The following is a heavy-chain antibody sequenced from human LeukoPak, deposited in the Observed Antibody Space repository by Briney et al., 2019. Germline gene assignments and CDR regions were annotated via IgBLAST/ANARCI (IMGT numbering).Heavy chain of an antibody. CDR2: VYYSGNT. Sequence: SETLSLTCTVSGGSISSSSSFWAWIRQPPGKGLEWIGNVYYSGNTNYNPSLKSRVTISVDTSKNQFSLKLSSVTAADTAVYYCARTVGLGYCSSTSCGHHDYWGQGTLVTVSS. CDR1: GGSISSSSSF. D-gene: IGHD2-2*01. J-gene: IGHJ4*02. CDR3: ARTVGLGYCSSTSCGHHDY. V-gene: IGHV4-39*07.